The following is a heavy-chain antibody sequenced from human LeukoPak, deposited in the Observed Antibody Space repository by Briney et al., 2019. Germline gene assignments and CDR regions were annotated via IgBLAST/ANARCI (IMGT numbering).Heavy chain of an antibody. J-gene: IGHJ3*02. CDR3: ARDLRYYGSGSYTPAFDI. Sequence: PGGSLTLSCAASGFTFSSYGMHWVRQAPGQGLEWVSYISSCGSTIYYADSVKGRFTIFRDNAKNSLYLQMNSLRAEDTAVYYCARDLRYYGSGSYTPAFDIWGQGTMVTVSS. V-gene: IGHV3-48*04. CDR2: ISSCGSTI. D-gene: IGHD3-10*01. CDR1: GFTFSSYG.